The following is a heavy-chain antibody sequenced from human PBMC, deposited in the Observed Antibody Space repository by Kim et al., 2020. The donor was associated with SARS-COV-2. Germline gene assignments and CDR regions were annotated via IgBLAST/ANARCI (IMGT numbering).Heavy chain of an antibody. CDR2: IGPTSGGT. V-gene: IGHV1-2*06. J-gene: IGHJ6*01. Sequence: ASVKVSCKASGYTFTRYYIYWVRQAPGQGLEWMGRIGPTSGGTIYAQKFQGRVTMTRDTSISTAYMEVSGLRSDDTAGYYCARGGGYCSGGGCYGMDVWG. CDR3: ARGGGYCSGGGCYGMDV. CDR1: GYTFTRYY. D-gene: IGHD2-15*01.